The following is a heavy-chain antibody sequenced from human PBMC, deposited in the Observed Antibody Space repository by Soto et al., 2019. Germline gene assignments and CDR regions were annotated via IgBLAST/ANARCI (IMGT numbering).Heavy chain of an antibody. CDR3: AKDQKPKAVVPAAMDV. Sequence: EVQLLESGGGLVQPGGSLRLSCAASGFTFSSYAMSWVRQAPGKGLEWVSAISGSGGSTYYADSVKGRFTISRDNSKNTLYLQMNSLRAEDTAVYYCAKDQKPKAVVPAAMDVWGQGTTVTVSS. J-gene: IGHJ6*02. CDR2: ISGSGGST. CDR1: GFTFSSYA. V-gene: IGHV3-23*01. D-gene: IGHD2-2*01.